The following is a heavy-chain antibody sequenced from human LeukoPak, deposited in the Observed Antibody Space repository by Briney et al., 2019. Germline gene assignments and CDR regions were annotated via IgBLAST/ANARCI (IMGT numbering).Heavy chain of an antibody. J-gene: IGHJ4*02. CDR3: ARDSSWRPFDY. V-gene: IGHV1-2*02. D-gene: IGHD5-12*01. Sequence: ASVKVSCKTSGYTFTSFGLSWVRQAPGQGLECMGWINPNTGGTNYAQKFQGRVTMTRDTSIATAYMELSRLRSDDTAVYYCARDSSWRPFDYWGQGTLVTVSS. CDR1: GYTFTSFG. CDR2: INPNTGGT.